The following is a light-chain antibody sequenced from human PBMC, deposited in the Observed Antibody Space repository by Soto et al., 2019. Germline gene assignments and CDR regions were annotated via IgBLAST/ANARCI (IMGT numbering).Light chain of an antibody. CDR3: QQYKSYWT. CDR2: DAS. Sequence: DIQMTQYPASLSASVGDRVTITCRASQSISSWLAWYQQKPGKAPKVLIYDASSLESGVPSRFSGSGSGTEFTLTISSLQPDDFATYYCQQYKSYWTFGQGTKVHI. V-gene: IGKV1-5*01. J-gene: IGKJ1*01. CDR1: QSISSW.